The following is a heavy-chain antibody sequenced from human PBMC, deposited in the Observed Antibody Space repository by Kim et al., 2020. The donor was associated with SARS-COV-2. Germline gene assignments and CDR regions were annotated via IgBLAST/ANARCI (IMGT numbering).Heavy chain of an antibody. Sequence: GGSLRLSCTASGFTFGDYAMSWFRQAPGKGLEWVGFIRSKAYGGTTEYAASVKGRFTISRDDSKSIAYLQMNSLKTEDTAVYFVARSGRGDAFDIWGQGTMVTVSS. CDR3: ARSGRGDAFDI. CDR2: IRSKAYGGTT. CDR1: GFTFGDYA. J-gene: IGHJ3*02. V-gene: IGHV3-49*03. D-gene: IGHD1-26*01.